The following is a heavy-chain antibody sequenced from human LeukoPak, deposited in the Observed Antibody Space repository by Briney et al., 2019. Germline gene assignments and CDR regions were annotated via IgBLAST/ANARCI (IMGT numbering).Heavy chain of an antibody. CDR2: IYYSGST. D-gene: IGHD4-17*01. V-gene: IGHV4-59*12. CDR1: GGSISSYY. CDR3: AREGGDYVTIFDY. Sequence: SETLSLTCTVSGGSISSYYWSWLRQPPGKGLEWIGYIYYSGSTNYNPSLKSRVTISVDTSKNQFSLKLSSVTAADTAVYYCAREGGDYVTIFDYWGQGTLVTVSS. J-gene: IGHJ4*02.